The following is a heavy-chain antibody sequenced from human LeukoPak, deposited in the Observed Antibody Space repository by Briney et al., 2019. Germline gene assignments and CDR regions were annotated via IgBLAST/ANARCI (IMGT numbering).Heavy chain of an antibody. J-gene: IGHJ4*02. CDR2: IYYSGST. CDR1: GGSISSGDYY. D-gene: IGHD2-15*01. V-gene: IGHV4-30-4*01. Sequence: SETLSLTCTVSGGSISSGDYYWSWIRQPPGKGLEWIGYIYYSGSTYYNPSLESRVTISVDTSKNQFSLKLSSVTAADTAVYYCARIVVVAATHIDYWGQGTLVTVSS. CDR3: ARIVVVAATHIDY.